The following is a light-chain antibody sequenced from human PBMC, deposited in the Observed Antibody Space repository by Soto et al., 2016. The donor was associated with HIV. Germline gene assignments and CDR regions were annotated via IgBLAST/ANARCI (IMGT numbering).Light chain of an antibody. CDR1: QSLLHNNGYNH. J-gene: IGKJ4*01. V-gene: IGKV2-28*01. Sequence: DIVMTQSPLSLPVTPGEPASMSCRSSQSLLHNNGYNHLDWYLQKPGQSPQLLIYLGSTRASGVPDRFSGSGSGTDFTLKINRVEAEDVGVYYCMQALQTPLTFGGGTKVEIK. CDR3: MQALQTPLT. CDR2: LGS.